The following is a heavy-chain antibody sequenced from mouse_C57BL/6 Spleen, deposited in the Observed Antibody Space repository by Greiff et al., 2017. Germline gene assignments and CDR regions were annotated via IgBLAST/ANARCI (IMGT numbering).Heavy chain of an antibody. D-gene: IGHD2-1*01. J-gene: IGHJ2*01. CDR3: ARAYGNYDDFDY. V-gene: IGHV1-61*01. CDR1: GYTFTSYW. CDR2: IYPSDSET. Sequence: VQLQQPGAELVRPGSSVKLSCKASGYTFTSYWMDWVKQRPGQGLEWIGNIYPSDSETHYNQKFKDKATLTVDKSSSTASMQLSSLTSEGAAVYYCARAYGNYDDFDYWGQGTTLTVSS.